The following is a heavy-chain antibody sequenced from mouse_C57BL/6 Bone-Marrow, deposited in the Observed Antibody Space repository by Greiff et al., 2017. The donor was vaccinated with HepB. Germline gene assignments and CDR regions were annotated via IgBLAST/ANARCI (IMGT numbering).Heavy chain of an antibody. D-gene: IGHD1-1*01. J-gene: IGHJ2*01. CDR1: GYSITSGYY. CDR2: ISYDGSN. V-gene: IGHV3-6*01. CDR3: ARWGYGSPDY. Sequence: VQLKESGPGLVKPSQSLSLTCSVTGYSITSGYYWNWIRQFPGNKLEWMGYISYDGSNNYNPSLKNRISITRDTSKNQFFLKLNSVTTEDTATYYCARWGYGSPDYWGQGTTLTVSS.